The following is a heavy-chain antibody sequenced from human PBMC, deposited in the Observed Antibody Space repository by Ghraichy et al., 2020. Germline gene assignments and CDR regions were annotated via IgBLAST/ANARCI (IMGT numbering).Heavy chain of an antibody. V-gene: IGHV3-9*01. D-gene: IGHD2-2*01. Sequence: GGSLRLSCAASGFTFDDYAMHWVRQAPGKGLEWVSGISWNSGSIGYADSVKGRFTISRDNAKNSLYLQMNSLRAEDTALYYCAKDSLYRGSSSLADAFDIWGQGTMVTVSS. J-gene: IGHJ3*02. CDR2: ISWNSGSI. CDR1: GFTFDDYA. CDR3: AKDSLYRGSSSLADAFDI.